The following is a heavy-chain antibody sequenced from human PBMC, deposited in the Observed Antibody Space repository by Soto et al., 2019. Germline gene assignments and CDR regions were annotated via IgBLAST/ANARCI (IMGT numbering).Heavy chain of an antibody. CDR2: SYSCGDT. CDR3: ARGQRFSDCCNT. V-gene: IGHV4-4*07. Sequence: PSETMSLRSSVYGGTIGGYYWTWIRQRAGKGLEWIGRSYSCGDTKYNPYLQMRITMPIDTSNNQFSPRLTPVTAADTAGYFCARGQRFSDCCNTWGPGTLVPFS. D-gene: IGHD3-3*01. J-gene: IGHJ5*01. CDR1: GGTIGGYY.